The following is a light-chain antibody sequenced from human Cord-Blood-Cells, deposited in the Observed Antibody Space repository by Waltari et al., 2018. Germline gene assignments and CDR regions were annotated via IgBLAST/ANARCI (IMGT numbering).Light chain of an antibody. V-gene: IGLV2-23*01. CDR1: SSDVGSYNL. Sequence: QSALTQPASVSGSPGQSITISCTGTSSDVGSYNLVSCYQQHPGKAPKLMIYEGSKRPSGFSNLFSGSKSGHTASLTIAGLQAEDEADYYCCSYAGSSTWVFGGGTKLTVL. CDR3: CSYAGSSTWV. J-gene: IGLJ3*02. CDR2: EGS.